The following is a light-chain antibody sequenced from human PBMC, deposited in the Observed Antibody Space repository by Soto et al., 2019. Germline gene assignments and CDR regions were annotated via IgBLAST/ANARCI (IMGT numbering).Light chain of an antibody. CDR2: GAS. CDR3: QQYGNVPGP. V-gene: IGKV1-33*01. CDR1: HDISDN. J-gene: IGKJ3*01. Sequence: DIQMTQSPSPLSASVGDRVTITCQASHDISDNLNWYQQKPGKAPKLLIYGASNLETGVPSRFSGSGSGTHFTFTISTLQPEDSATYFCQQYGNVPGPFGPWTKVEIK.